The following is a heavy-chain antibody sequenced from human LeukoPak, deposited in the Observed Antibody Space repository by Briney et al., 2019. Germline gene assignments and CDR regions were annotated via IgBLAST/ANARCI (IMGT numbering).Heavy chain of an antibody. J-gene: IGHJ4*02. CDR1: GYTFTDYY. CDR3: ARGREVAGTVAY. D-gene: IGHD6-19*01. V-gene: IGHV1-2*02. CDR2: INTITGGT. Sequence: ASVKVSCKASGYTFTDYYVHWVRQAPGQGLEWRGWINTITGGTNDGQKFQGRVTMTRDTSITTAYMELSSLKSDDTAVYYCARGREVAGTVAYWGQGTLVTVSS.